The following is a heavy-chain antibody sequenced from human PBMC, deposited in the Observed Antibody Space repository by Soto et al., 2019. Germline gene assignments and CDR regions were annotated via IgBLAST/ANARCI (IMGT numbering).Heavy chain of an antibody. CDR3: ARGVGSSGWYRVNYYYYGMDV. J-gene: IGHJ6*02. V-gene: IGHV4-34*01. CDR2: INHSGST. D-gene: IGHD6-19*01. Sequence: PSETLSLTCAVYGGSFSGYYWSWIRQPPGKGLEWIGEINHSGSTNYNPSLKSRVTISVDTSKNQFSLKLSSVTAADTAVYYCARGVGSSGWYRVNYYYYGMDVWGQGTTVTVSS. CDR1: GGSFSGYY.